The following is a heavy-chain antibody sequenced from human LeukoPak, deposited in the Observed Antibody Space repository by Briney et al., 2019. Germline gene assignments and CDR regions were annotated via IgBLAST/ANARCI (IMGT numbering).Heavy chain of an antibody. CDR3: ARSNQADDY. CDR2: INSGGSRT. V-gene: IGHV3-74*01. CDR1: XXXFSXYW. Sequence: GGSLRXXXXXXXXXFSXYWMHWVRQVPGKGLVWVSRINSGGSRTTYADSVKGRFTISRDNAKNTLYLQMDSLRAEDTGVYYCARSNQADDYWGQGTLVTVSS. J-gene: IGHJ4*02. D-gene: IGHD1-14*01.